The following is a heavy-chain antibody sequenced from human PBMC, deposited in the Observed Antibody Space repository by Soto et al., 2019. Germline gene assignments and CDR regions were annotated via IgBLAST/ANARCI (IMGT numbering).Heavy chain of an antibody. Sequence: ESGGGLVKPGGSLRLSCAASGFTFSSYSMNWVRQAPGKGLEWVSSISTSSSYIHYADSVKGRFTISRDNAKNSMYLQMNSLRAEDTAVYYCARGGSGRYEDVDYWGQGTLVIVSS. V-gene: IGHV3-21*01. CDR2: ISTSSSYI. CDR1: GFTFSSYS. J-gene: IGHJ4*02. CDR3: ARGGSGRYEDVDY. D-gene: IGHD6-19*01.